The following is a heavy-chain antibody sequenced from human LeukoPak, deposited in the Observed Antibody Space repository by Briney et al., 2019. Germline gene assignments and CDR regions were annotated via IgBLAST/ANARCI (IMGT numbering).Heavy chain of an antibody. D-gene: IGHD6-13*01. CDR3: AKDMMWQQGSSSDY. CDR1: GFTFDDYA. V-gene: IGHV3-9*01. CDR2: ISWNSGSI. J-gene: IGHJ4*02. Sequence: GGSLRLSCAASGFTFDDYAMHWVRQAPGKGLEWVSGISWNSGSIGYADSVKGRFTISRDNAKNSLYLQMNSLRAEDTALYYCAKDMMWQQGSSSDYWGQGTLVTVSS.